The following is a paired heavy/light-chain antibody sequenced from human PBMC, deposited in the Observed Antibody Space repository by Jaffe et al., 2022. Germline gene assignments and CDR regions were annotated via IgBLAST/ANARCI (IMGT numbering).Light chain of an antibody. Sequence: EIVLTQSPGTLSLSPGERATLSCRASQSVSSSPLAWYQQKPGQAPRLLIHGTSSRATGIPDRFSGSGSGTDFTLTISRLEPEDFAVYYCQQYGGSPPMYTFGQGTKLEN. V-gene: IGKV3-20*01. J-gene: IGKJ2*01. CDR2: GTS. CDR1: QSVSSSP. CDR3: QQYGGSPPMYT.
Heavy chain of an antibody. V-gene: IGHV3-23*01. Sequence: EVQLLESGGGLVQPGGSLRLSCAASGFTFNNYAMVWVRQAPGKGLEWVSTVTDTGDYTNYVDSVKGRCTTSRDNSKNTVFLQMSSLRVEDTALYYCARRICSGINCYIDTWGQGTLVTVSS. CDR1: GFTFNNYA. CDR3: ARRICSGINCYIDT. CDR2: VTDTGDYT. J-gene: IGHJ4*02. D-gene: IGHD2-15*01.